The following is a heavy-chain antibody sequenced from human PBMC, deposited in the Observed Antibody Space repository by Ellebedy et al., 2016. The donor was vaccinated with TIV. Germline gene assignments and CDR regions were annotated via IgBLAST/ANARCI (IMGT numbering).Heavy chain of an antibody. CDR3: ARGGASFSDY. J-gene: IGHJ4*02. CDR1: GYSISSGYY. D-gene: IGHD1-26*01. V-gene: IGHV4-38-2*02. Sequence: SETLSLTCTVSGYSISSGYYWGWIRQPPGKGLEWSGSIYHSGSTYYNPSLKSRVTISVDTSKNQFSLKLSSVTAADTAVYDCARGGASFSDYWGQGILVTVSS. CDR2: IYHSGST.